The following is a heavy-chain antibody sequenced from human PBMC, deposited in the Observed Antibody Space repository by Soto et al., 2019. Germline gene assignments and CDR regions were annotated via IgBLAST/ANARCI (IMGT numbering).Heavy chain of an antibody. CDR1: GCTCSNYG. CDR2: ISFDGSNK. J-gene: IGHJ4*02. Sequence: HPGGSLRGSCAASGCTCSNYGMHWVRQAPGKGLEWVAVISFDGSNKYYADSVKGRFTISRDNSKNTLYLQMHSLRAEDTAVYYCATTFYSGPDWGQGTLVTVSS. D-gene: IGHD5-12*01. V-gene: IGHV3-30*03. CDR3: ATTFYSGPD.